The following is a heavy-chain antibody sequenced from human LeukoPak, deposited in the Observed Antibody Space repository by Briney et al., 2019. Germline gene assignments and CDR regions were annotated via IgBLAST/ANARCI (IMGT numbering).Heavy chain of an antibody. J-gene: IGHJ5*02. D-gene: IGHD2-2*01. V-gene: IGHV1-69*05. CDR1: GGTFSSYA. Sequence: ASVKVSCKASGGTFSSYAISWVRQAPGQGLEWMGGIIPIFGTANYAQKFQGRVTMTRDTSISTAYMELSRPRSDDTAVYYCARVFRAAIRVNWSDPWGQGTLVTVSS. CDR3: ARVFRAAIRVNWSDP. CDR2: IIPIFGTA.